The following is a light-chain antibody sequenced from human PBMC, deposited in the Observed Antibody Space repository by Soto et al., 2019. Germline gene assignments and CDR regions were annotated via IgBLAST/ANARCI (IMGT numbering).Light chain of an antibody. J-gene: IGKJ2*01. CDR1: PSVSSY. CDR3: QHRGRWPRT. Sequence: EIVLTQSPDTLSLSPGERATLSCRASPSVSSYLAWYQQKPGQAPRLLHYGASNRATGIPARFSGSGSGTDFSLTISSLEPEEFAVYYCQHRGRWPRTFGQGTKLESK. V-gene: IGKV3-11*01. CDR2: GAS.